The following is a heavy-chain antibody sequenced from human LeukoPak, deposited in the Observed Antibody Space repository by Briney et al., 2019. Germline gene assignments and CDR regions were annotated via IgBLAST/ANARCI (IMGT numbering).Heavy chain of an antibody. CDR2: GNSGVSST. Sequence: GGPLRLFCAPCGLTLSIYWMHWARQARGKGLEWVSRGNSGVSSTSYAYTVKGRFTISRDNAKRTLYLQMNCLRAEDTSLYYCAIGASGRICFLGFDFWGQGTLVTVST. CDR3: AIGASGRICFLGFDF. CDR1: GLTLSIYW. J-gene: IGHJ4*02. V-gene: IGHV3-74*01. D-gene: IGHD7-27*01.